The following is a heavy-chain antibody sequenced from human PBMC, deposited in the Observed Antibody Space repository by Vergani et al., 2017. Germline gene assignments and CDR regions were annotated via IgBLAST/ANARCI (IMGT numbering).Heavy chain of an antibody. CDR3: AHRPWPHYVILTGYYRGGYFDY. V-gene: IGHV2-5*02. J-gene: IGHJ4*02. CDR2: IYWDDDK. D-gene: IGHD3-9*01. CDR1: GFSLSTSGVG. Sequence: QITLKESGPTLVKPTQTLTLTCTFSGFSLSTSGVGVGWIRQPPGKALEWLALIYWDDDKRYSPSLKSRLTITKDTSKNQVVLTMTNMDPVDTATYYCAHRPWPHYVILTGYYRGGYFDYWGQGTLVTVSS.